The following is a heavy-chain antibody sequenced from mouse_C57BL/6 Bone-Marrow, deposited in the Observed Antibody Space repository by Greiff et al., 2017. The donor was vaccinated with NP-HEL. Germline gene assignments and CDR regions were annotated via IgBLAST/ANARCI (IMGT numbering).Heavy chain of an antibody. CDR2: IYPRSGNT. J-gene: IGHJ3*01. V-gene: IGHV1-81*01. Sequence: QVQLKASGSALARPGASVKLSCKASGYTFTSYGISWVKQRTGQGLEWIGEIYPRSGNTYYNEKFKGKATLTADKSSSTAYMELRSLTSEDSAVYFCANWGAYWGQGTLVTVSA. CDR3: ANWGAY. D-gene: IGHD4-1*01. CDR1: GYTFTSYG.